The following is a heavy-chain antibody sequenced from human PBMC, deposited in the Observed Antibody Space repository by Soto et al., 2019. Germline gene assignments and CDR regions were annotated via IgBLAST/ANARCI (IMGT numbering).Heavy chain of an antibody. CDR2: IYPSDSDT. CDR1: GYNFAGYW. CDR3: ARGGVSTRTFDY. Sequence: GESLKISCKGSGYNFAGYWIAWVRQMPGKGLELMGVIYPSDSDTRYRPSFQGQVTITADKSISSAYLQWSSLRASDTAMYYCARGGVSTRTFDYWGQGTPVTVSS. J-gene: IGHJ4*02. D-gene: IGHD3-3*01. V-gene: IGHV5-51*01.